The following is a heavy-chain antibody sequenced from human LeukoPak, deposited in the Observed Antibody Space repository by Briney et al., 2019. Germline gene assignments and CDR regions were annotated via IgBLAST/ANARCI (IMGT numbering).Heavy chain of an antibody. V-gene: IGHV3-9*01. CDR1: GFSLEDYA. J-gene: IGHJ3*02. CDR3: IKDMGFDLLKDAFHI. Sequence: PGGSLRLSCIASGFSLEDYAMHWVRQVPGKALEGFSSISCDGRTPDYTDSLKGRFTISRDNENNSLYLQMNSLRVEDTAFYYCIKDMGFDLLKDAFHIWGQGTLVTVSS. D-gene: IGHD3-9*01. CDR2: ISCDGRTP.